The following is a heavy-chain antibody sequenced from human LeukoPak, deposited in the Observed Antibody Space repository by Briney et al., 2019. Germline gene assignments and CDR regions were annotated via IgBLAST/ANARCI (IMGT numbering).Heavy chain of an antibody. D-gene: IGHD6-6*01. CDR1: GFAFSSYS. V-gene: IGHV3-21*01. J-gene: IGHJ4*02. CDR2: ISSSSSYI. Sequence: PGGSLRLSCAASGFAFSSYSMNWVRQAPGKGLEWVSSISSSSSYIYYADSVKGRFTISRDNAKNSLYLQMNSLRAEDTAVYYCARVGIAARSFGAEDYWGQGTLVTVSS. CDR3: ARVGIAARSFGAEDY.